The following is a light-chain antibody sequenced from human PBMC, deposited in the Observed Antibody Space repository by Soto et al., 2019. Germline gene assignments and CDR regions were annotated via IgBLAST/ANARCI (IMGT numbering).Light chain of an antibody. J-gene: IGKJ1*01. CDR2: AAS. CDR3: QQYGSSGT. CDR1: QSVGPN. Sequence: VLTQSPATLSVSPGDSATLSCRASQSVGPNLVWYQQRFGQSPRLLIYAASSRATGIPDRFSGSGSGTEFTLTIRRLEPEDFAVYYCQQYGSSGTFGQGTKVDIK. V-gene: IGKV3-20*01.